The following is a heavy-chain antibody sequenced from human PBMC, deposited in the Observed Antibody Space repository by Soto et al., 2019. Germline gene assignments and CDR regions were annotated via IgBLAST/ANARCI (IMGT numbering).Heavy chain of an antibody. J-gene: IGHJ4*02. D-gene: IGHD6-13*01. CDR3: AKDLAAAGTVSGYFDY. CDR2: ISGGGSTT. CDR1: GFTFSTYG. V-gene: IGHV3-23*01. Sequence: EVQLLESGGGLVQPGGSLRLSCAASGFTFSTYGMSWVRQTPDKGLEWVSGISGGGSTTYYADSVKGRFTISRDNSKNTIYLQMNSLRAEDTAVYYCAKDLAAAGTVSGYFDYWGQGTLVTVSS.